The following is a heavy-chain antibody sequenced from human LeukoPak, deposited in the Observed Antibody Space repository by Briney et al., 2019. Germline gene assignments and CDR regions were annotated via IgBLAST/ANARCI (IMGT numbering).Heavy chain of an antibody. CDR2: INTDGSST. V-gene: IGHV3-74*01. Sequence: GGSLRLSCAASGFTFSSYWMHWVRQAPGKGLVWVSRINTDGSSTSYADSVKGRFTISRDNAKNTLYLQMNSLRAEDTAMYYCAKDLGWELPAEAYWGQGILVTVSS. CDR3: AKDLGWELPAEAY. D-gene: IGHD1-26*01. J-gene: IGHJ4*02. CDR1: GFTFSSYW.